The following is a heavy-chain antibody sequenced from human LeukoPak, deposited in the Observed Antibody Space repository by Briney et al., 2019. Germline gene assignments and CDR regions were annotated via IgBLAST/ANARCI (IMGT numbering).Heavy chain of an antibody. D-gene: IGHD3-22*01. V-gene: IGHV3-53*01. CDR1: GFIVSNNY. CDR3: ARGSSGYYFYFDC. CDR2: LYNAGST. Sequence: GGSLRLSCVASGFIVSNNYMSWVRQAPGKGLEWVSVLYNAGSTYYADSVKGRFTISRDKSRNTLYLQMNSLRGEDTAVYYCARGSSGYYFYFDCWGQGTLVTVSS. J-gene: IGHJ4*02.